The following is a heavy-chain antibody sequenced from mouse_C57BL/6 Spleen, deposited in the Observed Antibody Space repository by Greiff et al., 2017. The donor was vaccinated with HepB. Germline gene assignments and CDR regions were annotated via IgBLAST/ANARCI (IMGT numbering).Heavy chain of an antibody. J-gene: IGHJ4*01. Sequence: QVQLQQPGAELVRPGSSVKLSCKASGYTFTSYWMHWVKQRPIQGLEWIGNIDPSDSETHYNQKFKDKATLTVDKSSSTAYMQLSSLTSEDSAVYYCARKGYSPMDYWGQGTSDTVSS. CDR1: GYTFTSYW. CDR3: ARKGYSPMDY. CDR2: IDPSDSET. V-gene: IGHV1-52*01.